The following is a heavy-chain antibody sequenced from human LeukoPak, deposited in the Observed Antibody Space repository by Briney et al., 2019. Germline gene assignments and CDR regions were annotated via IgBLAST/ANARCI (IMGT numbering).Heavy chain of an antibody. CDR1: GGSISTYY. J-gene: IGHJ6*03. V-gene: IGHV4-59*08. CDR2: SHYSGST. Sequence: SETLSLTCTVSGGSISTYYWTWIRQPPGKRLEWIGFSHYSGSTNYNPSLESRVTMSVDTSKNQFSLKLSSVTAADTAVYYCARALYYMDVWGKGTTVTVSS. CDR3: ARALYYMDV.